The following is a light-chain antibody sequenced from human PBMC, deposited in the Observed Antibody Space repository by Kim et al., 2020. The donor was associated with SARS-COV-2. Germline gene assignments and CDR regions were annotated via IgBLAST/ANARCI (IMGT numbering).Light chain of an antibody. CDR1: SSDVGAYSY. V-gene: IGLV2-14*03. CDR2: DVS. Sequence: GQSITISCTGTSSDVGAYSYVSWYQQHPDTAPKVMIYDVSNRPSGVSNRFSGSKSGNTASLTISGLQAEDEADYYCSSYASSNTVVFGGGTKVTVL. J-gene: IGLJ2*01. CDR3: SSYASSNTVV.